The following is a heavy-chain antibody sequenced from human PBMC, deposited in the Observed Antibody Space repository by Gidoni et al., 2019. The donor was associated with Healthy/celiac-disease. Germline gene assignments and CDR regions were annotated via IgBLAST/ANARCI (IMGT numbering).Heavy chain of an antibody. CDR1: GGSFSGYY. CDR3: ARADPSLFDY. V-gene: IGHV4-34*01. CDR2: INHSGST. J-gene: IGHJ4*02. Sequence: QVQLQQWGAGLLKPSETLSLTCAVYGGSFSGYYWSWIRQPPGKGLEWIGEINHSGSTNYNPSLKSRVTISVDTSKNQFSLKLSSVTAADTAVYYCARADPSLFDYWGQGTLVTVSS.